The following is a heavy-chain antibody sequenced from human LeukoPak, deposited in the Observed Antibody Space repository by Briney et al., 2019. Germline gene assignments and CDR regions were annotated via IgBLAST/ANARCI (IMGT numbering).Heavy chain of an antibody. D-gene: IGHD5-24*01. Sequence: ASVKVSCKASGYIFTNYGITWVRQAPGQGLEWMGWISPYNGNADYAQKLQGRVTMTTDTSTTTAYMELRSLTSDDTAVCYCARGWLQPYWYFDLWGRGTLVTVSS. V-gene: IGHV1-18*01. CDR2: ISPYNGNA. J-gene: IGHJ2*01. CDR1: GYIFTNYG. CDR3: ARGWLQPYWYFDL.